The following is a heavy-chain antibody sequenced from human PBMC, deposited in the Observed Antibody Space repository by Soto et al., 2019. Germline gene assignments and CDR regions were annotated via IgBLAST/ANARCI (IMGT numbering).Heavy chain of an antibody. Sequence: ASVKVSCKASGYSIANSYMHCVRQAPRQGLEWMGIINPSGDNVWYAQKFHGRVTMTRDTSTNTVYMELRSLRSEDTAVFYCAGESPYCTGTNCTAHWGLGTLVTVSS. D-gene: IGHD2-2*01. J-gene: IGHJ4*02. CDR3: AGESPYCTGTNCTAH. V-gene: IGHV1-46*03. CDR2: INPSGDNV. CDR1: GYSIANSY.